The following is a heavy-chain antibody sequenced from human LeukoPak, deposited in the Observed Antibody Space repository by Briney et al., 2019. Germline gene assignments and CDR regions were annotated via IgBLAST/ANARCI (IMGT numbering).Heavy chain of an antibody. Sequence: GGSLRLSCAASGFTFSGSAMHWVRQASGKGLEWVGRIRSKANSYATVYAASVKGRFTISRDDSKNTAYLQMNSLKTEDTAVYYCTRHEDYGDSFDYWGQGTLVTV. D-gene: IGHD4-17*01. CDR3: TRHEDYGDSFDY. CDR2: IRSKANSYAT. J-gene: IGHJ4*02. V-gene: IGHV3-73*01. CDR1: GFTFSGSA.